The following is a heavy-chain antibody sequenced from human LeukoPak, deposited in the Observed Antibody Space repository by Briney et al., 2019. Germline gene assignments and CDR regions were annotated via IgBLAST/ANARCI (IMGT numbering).Heavy chain of an antibody. CDR2: IYYSGST. CDR3: ASSWDTAMANPIEY. V-gene: IGHV4-61*01. Sequence: SETLSLTCTVSGGSVSSGSYYWSWIRQPPWKGLEWIGYIYYSGSTNYNPSLKSRVTISVDTSKNQFSLKLSSVTAADTAVYYCASSWDTAMANPIEYWGQGTLVTVSS. D-gene: IGHD5-18*01. CDR1: GGSVSSGSYY. J-gene: IGHJ4*02.